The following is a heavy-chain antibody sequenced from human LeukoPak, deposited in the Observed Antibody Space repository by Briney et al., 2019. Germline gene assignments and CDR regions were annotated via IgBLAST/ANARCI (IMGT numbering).Heavy chain of an antibody. CDR3: ARGGAYCSSTSCYLDY. V-gene: IGHV3-21*01. CDR2: ISSSSSYI. CDR1: GFTFSSYS. J-gene: IGHJ4*02. Sequence: GGSLRLSCAASGFTFSSYSMNWVRQAPGKGLEWVSSISSSSSYIYYADSVKGRFTISRDNAKNSLYLQMNSLRAEDTAVYYCARGGAYCSSTSCYLDYWGQGTLVTVSS. D-gene: IGHD2-2*01.